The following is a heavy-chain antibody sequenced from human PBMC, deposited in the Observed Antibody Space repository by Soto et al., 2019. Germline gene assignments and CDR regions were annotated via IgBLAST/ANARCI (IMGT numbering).Heavy chain of an antibody. D-gene: IGHD3-22*01. V-gene: IGHV1-58*01. CDR2: IVVGSGNT. CDR3: AADLNYDSSGILVGDLPPGDAGY. J-gene: IGHJ4*02. Sequence: GASVKVSCKAAGFTFTSSAVQWVRQARGQGLEWIGWIVVGSGNTNYAQKFQERVTITRDMSTSTAYMELSSLRSEDTAVYYCAADLNYDSSGILVGDLPPGDAGYWGQGTLVTVSS. CDR1: GFTFTSSA.